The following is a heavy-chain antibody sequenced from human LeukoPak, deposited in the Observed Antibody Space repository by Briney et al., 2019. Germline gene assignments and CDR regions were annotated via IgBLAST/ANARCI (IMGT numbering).Heavy chain of an antibody. CDR3: ARHGDFWSGYRERFDY. CDR2: ISSSSSYI. D-gene: IGHD3-3*01. CDR1: GFTFSSYS. Sequence: GGSLRLSCAASGFTFSSYSMNWVRQAPGKGLEWVSSISSSSSYIYYADSVKGRFTISRDNAKNSLYLQMTSLRAEDTAVYYCARHGDFWSGYRERFDYWGQGTLVTVSS. J-gene: IGHJ4*02. V-gene: IGHV3-21*01.